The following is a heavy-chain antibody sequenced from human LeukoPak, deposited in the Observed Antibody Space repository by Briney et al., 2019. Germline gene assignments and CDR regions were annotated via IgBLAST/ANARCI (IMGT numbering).Heavy chain of an antibody. CDR1: GYTFTGYY. CDR3: AREYYYESSDYHVVLSGAFDI. CDR2: INPNSDVT. V-gene: IGHV1-2*02. D-gene: IGHD3-22*01. Sequence: ASMKVSCKASGYTFTGYYMHWVRQAPGQGLEWMGWINPNSDVTNYAQKFQGRVTMTRDTSISTAYMELSSLRSDDTAVYYCAREYYYESSDYHVVLSGAFDIWGQGTMVTVSS. J-gene: IGHJ3*02.